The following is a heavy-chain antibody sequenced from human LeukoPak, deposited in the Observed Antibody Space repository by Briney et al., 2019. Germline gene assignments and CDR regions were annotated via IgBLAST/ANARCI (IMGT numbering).Heavy chain of an antibody. D-gene: IGHD2-2*01. CDR1: GFTFSSHG. J-gene: IGHJ4*02. V-gene: IGHV3-33*01. CDR2: IWYDGSYK. CDR3: ARDKSTSCYYFDY. Sequence: TGGSLRLSCAASGFTFSSHGMHWVRQAPGKGLEWVAAIWYDGSYKYYADSVKGRFTISRDNSNSTLYLQMNSLRAEDTAVYYCARDKSTSCYYFDYWGQGTLVTVSS.